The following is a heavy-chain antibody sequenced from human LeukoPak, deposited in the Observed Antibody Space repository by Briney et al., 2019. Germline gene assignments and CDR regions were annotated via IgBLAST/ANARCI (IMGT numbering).Heavy chain of an antibody. CDR1: GYTFTSYD. CDR3: ARLSYYDFWSGYYDYYYYGMDV. CDR2: MNPNSGNT. J-gene: IGHJ6*02. D-gene: IGHD3-3*01. V-gene: IGHV1-8*01. Sequence: GASVKVSCKASGYTFTSYDINWVRQATGQGLEWMGWMNPNSGNTGYAQKFQGRVTMTRNTSISTAYMELSSLRSEDTAVYYCARLSYYDFWSGYYDYYYYGMDVWGQGTTVTVSS.